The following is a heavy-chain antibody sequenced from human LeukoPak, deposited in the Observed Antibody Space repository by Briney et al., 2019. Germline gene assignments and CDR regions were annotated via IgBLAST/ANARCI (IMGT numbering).Heavy chain of an antibody. V-gene: IGHV1-2*02. D-gene: IGHD3-16*01. CDR1: GCTFSYRY. Sequence: GASVKVSCKASGCTFSYRYKHWVRQAPGQGLEWMGWINPDSGDTYYTQKFQGRITMTRDTSISTVYMELTRLTTDDTAVYYCARENIIGGSVDGEDYWGQGTLVTVSS. CDR2: INPDSGDT. J-gene: IGHJ4*02. CDR3: ARENIIGGSVDGEDY.